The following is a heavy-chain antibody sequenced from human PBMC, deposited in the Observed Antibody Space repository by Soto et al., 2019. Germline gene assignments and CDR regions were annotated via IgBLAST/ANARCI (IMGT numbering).Heavy chain of an antibody. V-gene: IGHV4-39*01. D-gene: IGHD3-9*01. CDR2: IYYSGSI. CDR1: GGSISSSSYY. CDR3: ARHEAQKYYDILTGYYKRAAFDI. Sequence: PSETLSLTCTVSGGSISSSSYYWGWIRQPPGKGLEWIGSIYYSGSIYYNPSLKSRVTISVDTSKNQFSLKLSSVTAADTAVYYCARHEAQKYYDILTGYYKRAAFDIWGQGTMVTVSS. J-gene: IGHJ3*02.